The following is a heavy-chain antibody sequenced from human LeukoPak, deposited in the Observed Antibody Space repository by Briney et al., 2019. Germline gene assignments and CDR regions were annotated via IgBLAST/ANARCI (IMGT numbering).Heavy chain of an antibody. CDR3: AKAELGVDTFFDY. Sequence: GGSLRLSCAASGFTFSDYALGWVRQAPGRGLEWVATLSGSGAGAYYSDSVQGRFTISRDNSKRTLFLQMNSLRAEDTAFYYCAKAELGVDTFFDYWGQGTLVTVSS. J-gene: IGHJ4*02. V-gene: IGHV3-23*01. D-gene: IGHD3-3*01. CDR2: LSGSGAGA. CDR1: GFTFSDYA.